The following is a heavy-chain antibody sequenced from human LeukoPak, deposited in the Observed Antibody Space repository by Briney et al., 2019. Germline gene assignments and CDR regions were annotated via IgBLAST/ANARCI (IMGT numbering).Heavy chain of an antibody. CDR1: GGSISSSSYY. CDR3: ARDFTGSSGYYYPPEYYYYYYMDV. Sequence: PSETLSLTCTVSGGSISSSSYYWGWIRQPPGKGLEWIGSIYHSGSTYYNPSLKSRVTISVDTSKNQFSLKLSSVTAADTAVYYCARDFTGSSGYYYPPEYYYYYYMDVWGKGTTVTVSS. CDR2: IYHSGST. V-gene: IGHV4-39*07. D-gene: IGHD3-22*01. J-gene: IGHJ6*03.